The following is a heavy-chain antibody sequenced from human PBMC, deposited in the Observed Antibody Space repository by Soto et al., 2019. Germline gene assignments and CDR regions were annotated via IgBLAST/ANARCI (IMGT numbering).Heavy chain of an antibody. V-gene: IGHV4-59*01. CDR2: IYYSGGT. CDR3: ARAYHYYSGGYFDS. J-gene: IGHJ4*02. CDR1: GGSMNSFY. D-gene: IGHD3-16*02. Sequence: SETLSLTCTVSGGSMNSFYWSWIRQPPGKGLEWIGYIYYSGGTNYNPSLRSRVTISVDTSKNQLSLKLSSVTAADTAVYHCARAYHYYSGGYFDSRGQGTLVTVSS.